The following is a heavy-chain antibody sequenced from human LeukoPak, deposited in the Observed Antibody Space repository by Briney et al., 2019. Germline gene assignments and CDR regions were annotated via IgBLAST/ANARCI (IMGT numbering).Heavy chain of an antibody. D-gene: IGHD7-27*01. CDR2: IYYTGNT. CDR1: GGSISSDF. Sequence: SETLSLTCTVSGGSISSDFWTWLRQPPGKGLQWIGHIYYTGNTNYNPSLKSRATISIDTSKNQFSLKLTSVTAADTAMYYCSRTKWGYAFDVWGQGTIVTVSS. V-gene: IGHV4-59*13. J-gene: IGHJ3*01. CDR3: SRTKWGYAFDV.